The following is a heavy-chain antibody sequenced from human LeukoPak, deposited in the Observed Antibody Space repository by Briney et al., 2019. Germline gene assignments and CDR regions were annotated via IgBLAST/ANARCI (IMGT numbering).Heavy chain of an antibody. CDR1: GFTFDDYT. D-gene: IGHD3-22*01. V-gene: IGHV3-43*01. CDR2: ISWDGGST. Sequence: PGGPLRLSCAASGFTFDDYTMHWVRQAPGKGLEWVSLISWDGGSTYYADSVEGRFTISRDNSKNSLYLQMNSLRTEDTALYYCAKDKGDYYDSSGYPGEFDYWGQGTLVTVSS. CDR3: AKDKGDYYDSSGYPGEFDY. J-gene: IGHJ4*02.